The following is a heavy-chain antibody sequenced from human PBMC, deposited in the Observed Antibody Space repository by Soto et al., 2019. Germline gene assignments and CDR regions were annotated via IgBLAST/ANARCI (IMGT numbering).Heavy chain of an antibody. CDR1: GFTFSSYA. V-gene: IGHV3-23*01. CDR3: AKTKAAAGCDY. CDR2: ISGSGVST. J-gene: IGHJ4*02. D-gene: IGHD6-13*01. Sequence: PGGSLRLSCGAFGFTFSSYAMSWVRQAPGKGLEWVSAISGSGVSTYYADSVKGRFTISRDNSKNTLYLQMNSLRVEDTAVYYCAKTKAAAGCDYWGQGTLVTVSS.